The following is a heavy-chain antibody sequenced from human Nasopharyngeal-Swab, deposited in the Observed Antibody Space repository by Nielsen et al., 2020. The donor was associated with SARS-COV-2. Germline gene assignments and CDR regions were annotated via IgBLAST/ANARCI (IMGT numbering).Heavy chain of an antibody. CDR3: AKDGSDFSSDY. CDR1: GFTFSIYG. CDR2: ISGGDHT. J-gene: IGHJ4*02. Sequence: GGSLRLSYAASGFTFSIYGMSWVRQAPGKGLEWVSAISGGDHTYYADSVKGRFTISRDTSKNTLFLQMKNLRTEDTAIYYCAKDGSDFSSDYWGLGTLVTVSS. V-gene: IGHV3-23*01. D-gene: IGHD3-3*01.